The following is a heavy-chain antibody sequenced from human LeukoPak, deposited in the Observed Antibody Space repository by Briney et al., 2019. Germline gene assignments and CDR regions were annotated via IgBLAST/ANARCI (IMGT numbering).Heavy chain of an antibody. J-gene: IGHJ6*02. CDR2: IIPIFGTA. CDR3: ARIPFYGSGSYNYYGMDV. D-gene: IGHD3-10*01. V-gene: IGHV1-69*13. CDR1: GGTFSSYA. Sequence: ASVKVSCKASGGTFSSYAISWVRQAPGQGLEWMGGIIPIFGTANYAQKFQGRVTITADESTSTAYMELSSLRAEDTAVYYCARIPFYGSGSYNYYGMDVWGQGTTVTVSS.